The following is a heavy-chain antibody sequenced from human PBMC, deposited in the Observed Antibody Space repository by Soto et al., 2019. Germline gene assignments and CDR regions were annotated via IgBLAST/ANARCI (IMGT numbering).Heavy chain of an antibody. CDR2: INHSGST. J-gene: IGHJ4*02. V-gene: IGHV4-34*01. CDR1: GGSFSGYY. CDR3: ARGRATVTTLEFDY. D-gene: IGHD4-17*01. Sequence: SETLSLTCAVYGGSFSGYYWSWIRQPPGKGLEWIGEINHSGSTNYNPSLKSRVTISVDTSKNQFSLKLSSVTAADTAVYYCARGRATVTTLEFDYWGQGTLVTVSS.